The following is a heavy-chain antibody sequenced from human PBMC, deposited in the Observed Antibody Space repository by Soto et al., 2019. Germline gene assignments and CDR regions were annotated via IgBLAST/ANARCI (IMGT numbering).Heavy chain of an antibody. CDR3: ADVISGP. J-gene: IGHJ5*02. CDR1: GFTVSTNY. Sequence: GGSLILSCAASGFTVSTNYMSWVRQAPGKGLEWVSVIYGGGSTSYADSVRGRFTISRDDSMTTLYLQMNSLRAEDTAVYYCADVISGPWGQGTLVTVSA. V-gene: IGHV3-66*01. CDR2: IYGGGST. D-gene: IGHD6-25*01.